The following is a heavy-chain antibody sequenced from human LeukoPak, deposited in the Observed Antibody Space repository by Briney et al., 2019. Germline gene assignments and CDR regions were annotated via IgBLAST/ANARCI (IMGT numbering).Heavy chain of an antibody. D-gene: IGHD3-22*01. CDR2: IYYSGST. CDR3: ARLWFYPGYYYDSSGYFRQDAFDI. J-gene: IGHJ3*02. CDR1: GGSISSSSYY. V-gene: IGHV4-39*01. Sequence: SETLSLTCTVSGGSISSSSYYWGWIRQPPGKGLEWIGSIYYSGSTYYNPSLKSRVTISVDTSKNQFSLKLSSVTAADTAVYYCARLWFYPGYYYDSSGYFRQDAFDIWGQGTMVTVS.